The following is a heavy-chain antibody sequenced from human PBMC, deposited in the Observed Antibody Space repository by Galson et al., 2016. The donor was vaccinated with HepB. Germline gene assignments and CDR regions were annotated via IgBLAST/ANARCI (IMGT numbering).Heavy chain of an antibody. V-gene: IGHV1-69*02. CDR1: GGSLGSHT. J-gene: IGHJ4*02. Sequence: SVKVACKASGGSLGSHTLNWVRQAPGQGLEWMGRIIPIAGVPSIAYRFQNRFTITVDTSASTVYMELSSLRSEDTGVYYCASRDCSATSCYDNFSDYWGQETLVTVSS. CDR3: ASRDCSATSCYDNFSDY. CDR2: IIPIAGVP. D-gene: IGHD2-2*01.